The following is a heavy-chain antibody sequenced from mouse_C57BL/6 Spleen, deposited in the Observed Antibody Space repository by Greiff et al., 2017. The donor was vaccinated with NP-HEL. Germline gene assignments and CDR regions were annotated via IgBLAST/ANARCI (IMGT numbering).Heavy chain of an antibody. V-gene: IGHV1-69*01. CDR2: IDPSDSYT. J-gene: IGHJ2*01. D-gene: IGHD4-1*01. CDR1: GYTFTSYW. Sequence: QVQLQQPGAELVMPGASVKLSCKASGYTFTSYWMHWVKQRPGQGLEWIGEIDPSDSYTNYNQKFKGKSTLTVDKSSSTAYMQLRSLTSEDSAVYYCARGGETGTGYWGQGTTLTVSS. CDR3: ARGGETGTGY.